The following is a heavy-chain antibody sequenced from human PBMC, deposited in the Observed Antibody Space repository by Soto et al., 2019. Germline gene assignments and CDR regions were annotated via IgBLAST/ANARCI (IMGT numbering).Heavy chain of an antibody. V-gene: IGHV4-34*01. D-gene: IGHD1-26*01. CDR3: ARGGGGSYSSGDY. Sequence: SETLSLTCAVYGGSFSGYYWSWIRQPPGKGLEWIGEINHSGSTNYNPSLKSRVTISVDTSKNQFSLKLSSVTAADTAVYYCARGGGGSYSSGDYWGQGTLVTVSS. J-gene: IGHJ4*02. CDR2: INHSGST. CDR1: GGSFSGYY.